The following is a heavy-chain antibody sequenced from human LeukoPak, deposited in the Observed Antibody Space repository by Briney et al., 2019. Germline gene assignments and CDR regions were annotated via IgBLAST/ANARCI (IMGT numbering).Heavy chain of an antibody. Sequence: SETLSLTCSVSGASISGYYWTWIRQPAGRGLEWIGRIYTTGSTKYNPSLKSRVIMSVDASKNQFSLNLSSVTAADTAVYYCASGPLGLVGYWGQGTLVTVSS. J-gene: IGHJ4*02. CDR2: IYTTGST. D-gene: IGHD3-10*01. V-gene: IGHV4-4*07. CDR1: GASISGYY. CDR3: ASGPLGLVGY.